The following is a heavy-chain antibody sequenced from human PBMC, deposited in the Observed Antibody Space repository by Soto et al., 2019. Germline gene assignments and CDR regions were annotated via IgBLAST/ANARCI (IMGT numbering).Heavy chain of an antibody. CDR3: ARLLGSPSYYYYGMEV. D-gene: IGHD3-10*01. Sequence: SETLSPTCTVSGASISSSSYYWGRIRQPPGKGLEWIGSISYSGSTYYNTSLKSRVTISVDTSKNQFSLKLSSVTAADTAVYYCARLLGSPSYYYYGMEVWGQGTTVTVSS. J-gene: IGHJ6*02. CDR2: ISYSGST. CDR1: GASISSSSYY. V-gene: IGHV4-39*01.